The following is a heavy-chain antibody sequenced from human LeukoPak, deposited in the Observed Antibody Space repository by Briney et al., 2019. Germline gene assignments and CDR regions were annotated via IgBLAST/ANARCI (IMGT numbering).Heavy chain of an antibody. Sequence: GGSLRLSCVASGFTFSSYSMMWVRQAPGKGLEWVSSISSESGYRYFADPVRGRFTISRDNANNSLLLQMNSLRVEDTAVYYCASKSRGHFDIWGQGTMVTVSS. V-gene: IGHV3-21*01. CDR1: GFTFSSYS. CDR2: ISSESGYR. J-gene: IGHJ3*02. D-gene: IGHD3-10*01. CDR3: ASKSRGHFDI.